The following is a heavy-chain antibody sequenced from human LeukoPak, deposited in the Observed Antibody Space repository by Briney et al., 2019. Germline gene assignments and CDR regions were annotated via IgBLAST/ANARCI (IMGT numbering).Heavy chain of an antibody. CDR2: LYYNGSA. CDR3: ARDEGIAVAGSYFDY. Sequence: SETLSLTCTVSGGSISDYSWSWIRQPPGKGLEWIGNLYYNGSANHNPSLKSRVTISSDTSKNQFSLKLTSVTAADTAVYYCARDEGIAVAGSYFDYWGQGTLVTVSS. J-gene: IGHJ4*02. D-gene: IGHD6-19*01. CDR1: GGSISDYS. V-gene: IGHV4-59*01.